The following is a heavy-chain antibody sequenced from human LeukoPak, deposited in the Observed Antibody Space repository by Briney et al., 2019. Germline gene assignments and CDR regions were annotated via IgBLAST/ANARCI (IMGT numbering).Heavy chain of an antibody. Sequence: PSETLSLTCTVSGGSITSGDYYWSWIRQPPGKGLEWIGYIYHSGNTYYNPSLKSRVIVSVDTSKNQFSLKVMSVTAADTAVYYCARSTLFYDILTGFDYWGQGTLVTV. CDR3: ARSTLFYDILTGFDY. CDR2: IYHSGNT. V-gene: IGHV4-30-4*01. J-gene: IGHJ4*02. CDR1: GGSITSGDYY. D-gene: IGHD3-9*01.